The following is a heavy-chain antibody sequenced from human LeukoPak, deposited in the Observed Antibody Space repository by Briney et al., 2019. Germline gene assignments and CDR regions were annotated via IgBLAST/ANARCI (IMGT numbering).Heavy chain of an antibody. V-gene: IGHV3-49*03. CDR2: IRSKAYGGTT. CDR1: GFTFGDYA. D-gene: IGHD4-17*01. J-gene: IGHJ4*02. CDR3: TRVYDYGDPSSRPDY. Sequence: GGSLRLSCTASGFTFGDYAMSWFRQAPGKGLEWVGFIRSKAYGGTTEYAASVKGRFTISRDDSKSIAYLQMNSLKTEDTAVYYCTRVYDYGDPSSRPDYWGQGTLVTVSS.